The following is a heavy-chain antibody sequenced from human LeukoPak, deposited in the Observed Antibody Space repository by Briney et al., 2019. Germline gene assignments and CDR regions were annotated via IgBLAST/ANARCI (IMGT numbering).Heavy chain of an antibody. J-gene: IGHJ4*02. V-gene: IGHV3-23*01. Sequence: PGGSLRLSCSASGFTFSNYAMSWVRQAPGKGLEWVSTISGTGGSAKYADSVKGRFTLSRDNSKDTLYLQMNGLRAEDTAVYYCAKDQGGRYYDILAGYYPENFFDYWGQGTLVTVSS. CDR2: ISGTGGSA. CDR1: GFTFSNYA. D-gene: IGHD3-9*01. CDR3: AKDQGGRYYDILAGYYPENFFDY.